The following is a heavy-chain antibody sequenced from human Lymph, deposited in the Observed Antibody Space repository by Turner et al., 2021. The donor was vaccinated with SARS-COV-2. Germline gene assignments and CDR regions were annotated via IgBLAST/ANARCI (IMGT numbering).Heavy chain of an antibody. J-gene: IGHJ4*02. CDR2: IKQDGSEK. Sequence: EVQLVESGGGLVQPGGSLRLSCAASGFTFSYYWMRWVRQAPGKGLEWVANIKQDGSEKYYVDSVKGRFTISRDNAKNSLFLQMNSLRAEDTAVYYCARMGSSSWYFDYWGQGTLVTVSS. V-gene: IGHV3-7*01. D-gene: IGHD1-26*01. CDR1: GFTFSYYW. CDR3: ARMGSSSWYFDY.